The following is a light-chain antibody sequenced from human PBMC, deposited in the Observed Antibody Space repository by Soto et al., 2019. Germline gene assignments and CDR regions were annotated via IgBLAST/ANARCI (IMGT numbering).Light chain of an antibody. V-gene: IGKV1-9*01. CDR1: QGITTY. J-gene: IGKJ5*01. CDR3: QQLYTYPYT. CDR2: AAS. Sequence: IQLTQSPSSLSASVGDRVTISCRASQGITTYLAWYQQKPGKAPHLLIFAASTLQRGFPSRFSGSGSGTDFTLTISSLQPEDFAAYYCQQLYTYPYTFGQGTRLEIK.